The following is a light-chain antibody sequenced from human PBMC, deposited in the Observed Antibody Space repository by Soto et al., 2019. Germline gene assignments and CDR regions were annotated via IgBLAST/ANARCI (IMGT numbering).Light chain of an antibody. J-gene: IGKJ1*01. CDR1: QGISSY. CDR3: QQLDNYPRT. CDR2: AAS. V-gene: IGKV1-9*01. Sequence: IQLTQSPSSLSASVGDRVTITCRASQGISSYLAWYQQRPGKAPKLLISAASTLQSGVPSRFSGSGSGTDFTLTISSLQPEDFATYYCQQLDNYPRTFGQGTKVDIK.